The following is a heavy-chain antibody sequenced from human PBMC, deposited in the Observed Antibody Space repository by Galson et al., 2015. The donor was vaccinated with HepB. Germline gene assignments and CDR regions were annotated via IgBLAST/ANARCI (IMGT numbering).Heavy chain of an antibody. CDR3: ARVPTGGRLSTGNNWFDP. CDR1: GYTFTSYA. Sequence: SVKVSCKASGYTFTSYAMHWVRQAPGQRPEWMGWINAGNGNTKYSQKFQGRVTITRDTSASTAYMELSSLRSEDTAVYYCARVPTGGRLSTGNNWFDPWGQGTLVTVSS. CDR2: INAGNGNT. V-gene: IGHV1-3*01. J-gene: IGHJ5*02. D-gene: IGHD1-26*01.